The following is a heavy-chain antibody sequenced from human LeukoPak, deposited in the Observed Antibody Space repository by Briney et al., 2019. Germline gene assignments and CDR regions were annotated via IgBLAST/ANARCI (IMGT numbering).Heavy chain of an antibody. CDR2: IREGGGGT. D-gene: IGHD3-9*01. J-gene: IGHJ4*02. CDR1: GLKLSNYG. V-gene: IGHV3-23*01. CDR3: AKDRDILTGYYRD. Sequence: GGSLRLSCVVSGLKLSNYGMSWVRQAPGKGLEWVSGIREGGGGTKYADSVKGRFTISRDNSKNTLYLQMNSLRAEDTAVYYCAKDRDILTGYYRDWGQGTLVTVSS.